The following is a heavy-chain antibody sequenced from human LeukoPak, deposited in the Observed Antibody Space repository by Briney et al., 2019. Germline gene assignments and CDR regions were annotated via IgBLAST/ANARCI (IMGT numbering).Heavy chain of an antibody. D-gene: IGHD1-26*01. Sequence: PSETLSLTCAVYGGSFSNYHWGWIRQSPGKGLEWIGEINHSGSTNYNPSLKSRVTISVDTSKNQFSLKLSSVTAADTAVYYCARRPRNSGSYDGPPGLDYWGQGTLATVSS. CDR3: ARRPRNSGSYDGPPGLDY. CDR1: GGSFSNYH. CDR2: INHSGST. J-gene: IGHJ4*02. V-gene: IGHV4-34*01.